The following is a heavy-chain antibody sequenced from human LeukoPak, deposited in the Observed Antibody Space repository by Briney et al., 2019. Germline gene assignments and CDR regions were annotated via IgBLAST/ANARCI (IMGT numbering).Heavy chain of an antibody. J-gene: IGHJ4*02. CDR3: ASGSITGTTGFDY. V-gene: IGHV4-39*01. CDR2: ITYSGDT. D-gene: IGHD1-20*01. CDR1: GDSIFTTRYH. Sequence: PSETLSLTCTVTGDSIFTTRYHWGWIRQPPGKGLEWIGSITYSGDTYENPSLESRVIISVDTSKNQFSLKLSSVTAADTAVYYCASGSITGTTGFDYWGQGTLVTVSS.